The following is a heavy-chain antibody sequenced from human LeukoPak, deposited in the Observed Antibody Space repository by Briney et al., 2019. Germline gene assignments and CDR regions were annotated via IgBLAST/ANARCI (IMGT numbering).Heavy chain of an antibody. CDR3: ATQLHAAMDDYYYYYGMDV. CDR2: MNPNSGNT. CDR1: GYTFTSYD. D-gene: IGHD1-7*01. V-gene: IGHV1-8*01. J-gene: IGHJ6*02. Sequence: ASVKVSCKASGYTFTSYDINWVRQAPGQGLEWMGWMNPNSGNTGYAQKFQGRVTMTRNTSISTAYMELSSLRSEDTAVYYCATQLHAAMDDYYYYYGMDVWGQGTTVTVSS.